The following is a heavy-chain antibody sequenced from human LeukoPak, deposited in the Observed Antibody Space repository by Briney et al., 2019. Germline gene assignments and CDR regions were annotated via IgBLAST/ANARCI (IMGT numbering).Heavy chain of an antibody. D-gene: IGHD2-2*01. V-gene: IGHV1-2*02. CDR2: INPNSGGT. CDR1: GYTFTGYY. Sequence: ASVKVSCKASGYTFTGYYMHWVRQAPGQGLEWMGWINPNSGGTNYAQKFQGRVTMTRDTSISTAYMELSRLRSDDTAVYYCAREGGGVVPAAFFDYWGQGTLVTVSS. J-gene: IGHJ4*02. CDR3: AREGGGVVPAAFFDY.